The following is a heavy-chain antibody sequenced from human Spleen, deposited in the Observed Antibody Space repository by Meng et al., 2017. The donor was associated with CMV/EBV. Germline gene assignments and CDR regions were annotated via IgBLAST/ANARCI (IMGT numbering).Heavy chain of an antibody. CDR3: ARDWAWKHDQ. J-gene: IGHJ4*02. D-gene: IGHD1-1*01. CDR1: VDTISRKT. Sequence: QVQMVRSGDVVKKPGPSVRVSCKTSVDTISRKTISWVRQAPGQGLEWMGKIAPIFGTVKGAEKFQDRVKITADESTSTAYMALISLRSGDSAVYYWARDWAWKHDQWGQGTLVTVSS. CDR2: IAPIFGTV. V-gene: IGHV1-69*08.